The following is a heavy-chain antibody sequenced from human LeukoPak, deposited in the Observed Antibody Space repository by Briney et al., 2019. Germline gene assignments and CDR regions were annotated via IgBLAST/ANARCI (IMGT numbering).Heavy chain of an antibody. D-gene: IGHD3-22*01. CDR2: INHSGST. CDR1: GGSFSGYY. V-gene: IGHV4-34*01. CDR3: PRRAPYYDSSGYYPTYFDY. Sequence: SETLSLTCAVYGGSFSGYYWSWIRQPPGKGLEWIGEINHSGSTNYNPSLKSRVTISVDTSKNQFSLKLSSVTAADTAVYYCPRRAPYYDSSGYYPTYFDYWGQGTLVTVSS. J-gene: IGHJ4*02.